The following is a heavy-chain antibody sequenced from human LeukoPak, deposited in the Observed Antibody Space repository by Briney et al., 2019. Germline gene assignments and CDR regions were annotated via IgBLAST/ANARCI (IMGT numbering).Heavy chain of an antibody. CDR1: GFTFGSYG. J-gene: IGHJ5*02. CDR3: TKDRPSYYGSGSSSTENWFDP. D-gene: IGHD3-10*01. V-gene: IGHV3-23*01. Sequence: GGSLRLSCAASGFTFGSYGMSWVRQAPGKGLEWVSTIGASGDSTYYADSVKGRFTISRDNSKNTLYLQMNSLRAEDTAVYYCTKDRPSYYGSGSSSTENWFDPWGQGTLVTVSS. CDR2: IGASGDST.